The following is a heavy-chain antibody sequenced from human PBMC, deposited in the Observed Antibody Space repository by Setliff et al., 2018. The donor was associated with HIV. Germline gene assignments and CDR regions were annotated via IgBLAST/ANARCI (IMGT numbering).Heavy chain of an antibody. Sequence: PGESLKISCAVSGFTFRTYWMSWVRQTPGKGLEWVANIKQGGSQKYYVDSVKGRFTISRDNAKNSLYLQMNSLRAEDTAVYYCARDYYGGFGDYDFGNYFDYWGQGTLVTVSS. CDR3: ARDYYGGFGDYDFGNYFDY. CDR2: IKQGGSQK. V-gene: IGHV3-7*03. CDR1: GFTFRTYW. D-gene: IGHD4-17*01. J-gene: IGHJ4*02.